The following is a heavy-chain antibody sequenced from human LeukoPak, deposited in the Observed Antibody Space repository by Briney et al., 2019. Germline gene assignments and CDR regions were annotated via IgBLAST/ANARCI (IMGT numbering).Heavy chain of an antibody. V-gene: IGHV4-34*01. D-gene: IGHD4-17*01. Sequence: SETLSLTCAVYGGSFSGYYWSWIRQPPGKGLEWIGEINHSGSTNYNPSLTSRVTISVDTSKNQFSLKLSSVTAADTAVYYCAIGVNDSGADYWGQGTLVTVSS. CDR1: GGSFSGYY. CDR3: AIGVNDSGADY. CDR2: INHSGST. J-gene: IGHJ4*02.